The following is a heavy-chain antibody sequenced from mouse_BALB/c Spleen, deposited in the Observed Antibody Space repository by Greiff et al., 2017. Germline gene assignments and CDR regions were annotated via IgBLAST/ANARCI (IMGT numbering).Heavy chain of an antibody. CDR2: INPSTGYT. Sequence: VKLMESGAELAKPGASVKMSCMASGYTFTSYWMHWVKQRPGQGLEWIGYINPSTGYTEYNQKFKDKATLTADKSSSTAYMQLSSLTSEDSAVYYCARRGYCNPLYYFDYWGQGTTLTVSS. D-gene: IGHD2-1*01. V-gene: IGHV1-7*01. CDR3: ARRGYCNPLYYFDY. CDR1: GYTFTSYW. J-gene: IGHJ2*01.